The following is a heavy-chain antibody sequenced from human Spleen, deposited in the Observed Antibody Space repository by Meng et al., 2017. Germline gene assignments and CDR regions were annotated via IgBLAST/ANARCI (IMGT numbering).Heavy chain of an antibody. Sequence: GESLKISCAASGFTVSSNYMSWVRQAPGKGLEWVSHISGSGSTLSYADSMRGRFTISRDNAKNSLYLEMNSLRVEDTAVYYCAREIIAAALFDYWGQGTLVTVSS. CDR2: ISGSGSTL. CDR1: GFTVSSNY. D-gene: IGHD6-13*01. CDR3: AREIIAAALFDY. J-gene: IGHJ4*02. V-gene: IGHV3-11*04.